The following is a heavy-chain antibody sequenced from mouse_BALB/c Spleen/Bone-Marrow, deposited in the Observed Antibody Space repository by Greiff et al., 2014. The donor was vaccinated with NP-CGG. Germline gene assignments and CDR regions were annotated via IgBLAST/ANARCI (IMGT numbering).Heavy chain of an antibody. CDR2: IDTSDSYT. J-gene: IGHJ4*01. D-gene: IGHD2-4*01. CDR1: GYTFTDNW. Sequence: QVQLQQSGAELGMPGASVKMSCKASGYTFTDNWIYWVKQRPGQGLEWIGAIDTSDSYTNYNQKSMGKASLTVDASSSTAYVQVSSLTSDDSAVYYCARGGHDFSLDYWGQGTSVTVSS. CDR3: ARGGHDFSLDY. V-gene: IGHV1-69*01.